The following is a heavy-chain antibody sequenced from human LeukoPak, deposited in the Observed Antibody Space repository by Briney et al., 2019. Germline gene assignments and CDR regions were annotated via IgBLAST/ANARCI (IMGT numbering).Heavy chain of an antibody. CDR2: ISTYNGNT. D-gene: IGHD3-3*01. Sequence: ASVKVSCKASGYTFTSYGISWVRQAPGQGLEWMGWISTYNGNTNYAQKLQGRVTMSTDTSTSTAYMELRSLRADDTAVYYCARDGVSGVCNYWGQGTLVTVSS. J-gene: IGHJ4*02. CDR3: ARDGVSGVCNY. V-gene: IGHV1-18*01. CDR1: GYTFTSYG.